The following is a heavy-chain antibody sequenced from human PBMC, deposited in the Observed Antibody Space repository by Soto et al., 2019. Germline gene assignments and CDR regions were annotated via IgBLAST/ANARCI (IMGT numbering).Heavy chain of an antibody. CDR3: ARQRAGPCSRSTCLVPTDVVGYFFDS. D-gene: IGHD2-2*01. J-gene: IGHJ4*02. CDR1: GGSVSSSSSY. Sequence: SETLSLTCTVSGGSVSSSSSYWGWIRQAPGKGLEWIGIIYYNGNAYYDPSLRSRATISVDTSRDQFSLRLSSVTATATAVYFCARQRAGPCSRSTCLVPTDVVGYFFDSWGPGTLVTVSS. V-gene: IGHV4-39*01. CDR2: IYYNGNA.